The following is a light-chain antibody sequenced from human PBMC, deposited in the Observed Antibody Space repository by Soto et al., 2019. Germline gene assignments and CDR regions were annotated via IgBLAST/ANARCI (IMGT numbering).Light chain of an antibody. J-gene: IGKJ4*01. Sequence: EILITQSPDSLSVSPGETATLSCRASQSLNTDLAWYQQKPGQATRLLLYGASTRATGISTRFSGGGSGTEFTLTISSLQSEDFAVYYCQQYNDWPPVTFGGGTKVDI. V-gene: IGKV3-15*01. CDR3: QQYNDWPPVT. CDR2: GAS. CDR1: QSLNTD.